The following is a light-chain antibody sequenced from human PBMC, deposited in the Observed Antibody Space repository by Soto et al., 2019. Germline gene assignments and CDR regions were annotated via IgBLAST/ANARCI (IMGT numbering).Light chain of an antibody. CDR3: AAWDDSLSGHVV. CDR2: DND. J-gene: IGLJ2*01. CDR1: SSNVGSDF. Sequence: QAVVTQPPSVSGTPGQRVTISCSGISSNVGSDFVYWYQQVPGTAPKLLIYDNDLRPSGVPDRLSGSKSATSASLAISGLRSEDEADYYCAAWDDSLSGHVVFGGGTKLTVL. V-gene: IGLV1-47*02.